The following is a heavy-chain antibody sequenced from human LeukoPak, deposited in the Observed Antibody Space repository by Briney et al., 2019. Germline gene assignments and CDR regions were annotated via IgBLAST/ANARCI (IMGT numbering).Heavy chain of an antibody. CDR1: GGSVSSGSYY. V-gene: IGHV4-61*01. D-gene: IGHD6-19*01. CDR2: VYYAGIT. J-gene: IGHJ4*02. CDR3: ARQGYKSGWYPTFDF. Sequence: PSETLSLTCTVSGGSVSSGSYYWSWIRRPPGKGLEWIGHVYYAGITDYNPSLQSRVTISVDPSRNQLSLKLNSVTAADTAVYYCARQGYKSGWYPTFDFWGPGTQVIVSS.